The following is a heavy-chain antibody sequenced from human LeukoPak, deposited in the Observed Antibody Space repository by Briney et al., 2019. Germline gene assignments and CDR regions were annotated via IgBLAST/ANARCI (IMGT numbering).Heavy chain of an antibody. J-gene: IGHJ5*02. CDR1: GYTFTSYV. CDR3: ARGSSSWYDVIGNWFDP. CDR2: INTNTGNP. V-gene: IGHV7-4-1*02. Sequence: ASVKVSCKASGYTFTSYVMNWVRQAPGQGLEWMGWINTNTGNPTYAQGFTGRFVFSLDTSVTTAYLQISSLKAEDTAVYYCARGSSSWYDVIGNWFDPWGQGTLVTVSS. D-gene: IGHD6-13*01.